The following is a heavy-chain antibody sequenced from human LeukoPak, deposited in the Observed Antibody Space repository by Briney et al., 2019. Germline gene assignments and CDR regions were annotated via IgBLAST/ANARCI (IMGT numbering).Heavy chain of an antibody. D-gene: IGHD6-13*01. CDR2: ISSSSSYI. Sequence: GGSLRLSCAASGFTFSSYRTNWVRQAPGKGLEGVLSISSSSSYIYYADSVKGRFTISRDNAKNSLYLQMNSLRAEDTAVYYCARGIAAAGNKGVLDYWGQGTLVTVSS. CDR3: ARGIAAAGNKGVLDY. V-gene: IGHV3-21*01. CDR1: GFTFSSYR. J-gene: IGHJ4*02.